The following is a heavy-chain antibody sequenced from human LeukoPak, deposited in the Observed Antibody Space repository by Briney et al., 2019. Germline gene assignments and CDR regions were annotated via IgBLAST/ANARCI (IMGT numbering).Heavy chain of an antibody. CDR1: GFTFISYW. V-gene: IGHV3-7*01. J-gene: IGHJ4*02. CDR2: IKQDGSEK. CDR3: ARFQWELRGVGSYFEY. D-gene: IGHD1-26*01. Sequence: PGGSLRLSCVVSGFTFISYWMSWVRQAPGKGLEWVANIKQDGSEKYYVDSVKGRFTMSRDNAKNSLYLQMNSLRAEDTAVYYCARFQWELRGVGSYFEYWGQGALVTVSS.